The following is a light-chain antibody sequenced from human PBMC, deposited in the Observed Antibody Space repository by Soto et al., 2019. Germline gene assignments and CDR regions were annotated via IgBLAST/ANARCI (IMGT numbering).Light chain of an antibody. CDR2: GAS. CDR3: QQYGSSPKT. V-gene: IGKV3-20*01. J-gene: IGKJ1*01. CDR1: QSVSSSY. Sequence: IVLTQSPGTLSLSPGERATLSCRASQSVSSSYLAWYQQKPGQAPRLLIYGASSRATGIPARFSGSGSGTEFTLTISRLEPEDFAVYYCQQYGSSPKTFGQGTKVDIK.